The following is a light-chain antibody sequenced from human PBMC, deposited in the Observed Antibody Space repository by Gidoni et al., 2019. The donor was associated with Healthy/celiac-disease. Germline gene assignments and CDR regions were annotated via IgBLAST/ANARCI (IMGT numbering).Light chain of an antibody. Sequence: QSALTQPASVSGSPGQSITISCTGTSSDVGSYNLVSWYQQHPGKAPKLMIYEVSKRPSGVSNRFSGSKSGNTDSLAISGLQAEDEADYYCCSYAGSRRVFGTGTKVTVL. V-gene: IGLV2-23*02. CDR2: EVS. J-gene: IGLJ1*01. CDR1: SSDVGSYNL. CDR3: CSYAGSRRV.